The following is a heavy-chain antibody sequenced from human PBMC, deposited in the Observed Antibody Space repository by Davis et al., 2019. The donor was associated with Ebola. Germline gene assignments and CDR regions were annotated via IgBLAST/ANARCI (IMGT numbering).Heavy chain of an antibody. CDR1: GFTFEHYA. CDR2: ISGNSGNM. CDR3: AKDSANSWLNPLEH. V-gene: IGHV3-9*01. J-gene: IGHJ4*02. Sequence: SLKISCAASGFTFEHYAMHWVRQTPGKGLEWVSRISGNSGNMGYADSVKGRFTISRDNAKNSLYLQMNSLRAEDTAFYYCAKDSANSWLNPLEHWGQGTLVAVSS. D-gene: IGHD2/OR15-2a*01.